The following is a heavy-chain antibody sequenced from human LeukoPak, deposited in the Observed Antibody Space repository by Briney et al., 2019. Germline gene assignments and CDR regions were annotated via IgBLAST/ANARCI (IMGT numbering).Heavy chain of an antibody. CDR1: VGSISSSSYY. CDR3: ARHGEEGSGSYSKVYYFDY. J-gene: IGHJ4*02. Sequence: PSETLALTCTVSVGSISSSSYYWGWIRQPPGKGLEWIGSIYYSGSTYYNPSLKSRVTISVDTSKNQFSLKLSSVTAADTAVYYCARHGEEGSGSYSKVYYFDYWGQGTLVTVSS. V-gene: IGHV4-39*01. D-gene: IGHD3-10*01. CDR2: IYYSGST.